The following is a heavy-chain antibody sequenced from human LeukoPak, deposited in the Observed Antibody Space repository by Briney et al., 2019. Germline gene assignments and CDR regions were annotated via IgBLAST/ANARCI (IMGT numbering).Heavy chain of an antibody. CDR2: INSGGSTA. Sequence: PGGSLRLSCAASGLTFSTYWMYWVRQAPGKGLVWVSRINSGGSTALYADSVKGRFTISRDNAKNTLYLQMNSLRAEDTAVYYCARVGCSRGSCYHAFDYWGQGTLVTVSS. CDR1: GLTFSTYW. CDR3: ARVGCSRGSCYHAFDY. J-gene: IGHJ4*02. D-gene: IGHD2-15*01. V-gene: IGHV3-74*03.